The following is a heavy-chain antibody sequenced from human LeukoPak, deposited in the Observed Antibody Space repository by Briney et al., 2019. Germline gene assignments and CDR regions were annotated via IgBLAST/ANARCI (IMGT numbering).Heavy chain of an antibody. CDR2: IYYSGST. D-gene: IGHD1-7*01. CDR3: ARTITGTTPRGYYYYYMDV. Sequence: SETLSLTCTVSGGSISSSSYYWGWIRQPPGKGLECIGSIYYSGSTYYNPSLKSRVTISVDTSKNQFSLKLSSVTAADTAVYYCARTITGTTPRGYYYYYMDVWGKGTTVTVSS. V-gene: IGHV4-39*01. J-gene: IGHJ6*03. CDR1: GGSISSSSYY.